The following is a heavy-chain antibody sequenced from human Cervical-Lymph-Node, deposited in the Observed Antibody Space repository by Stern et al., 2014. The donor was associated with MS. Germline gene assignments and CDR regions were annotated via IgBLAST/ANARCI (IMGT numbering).Heavy chain of an antibody. CDR3: AREVAGHRLGMMDV. V-gene: IGHV1-46*01. CDR2: INPSGGST. CDR1: GYSFTSYY. D-gene: IGHD6-19*01. Sequence: VQLVESGAEVKKPGASVNVSCKASGYSFTSYYIHWGRQAPGQGLEWMGIINPSGGSTSYAQKFQGRVTMTRDTSTSTVYMDLSSLRSEDTAMYYCAREVAGHRLGMMDVWGQGTTVTVSS. J-gene: IGHJ6*02.